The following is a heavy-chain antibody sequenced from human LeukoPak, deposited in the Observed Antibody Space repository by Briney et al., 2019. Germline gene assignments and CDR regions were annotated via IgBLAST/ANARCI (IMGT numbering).Heavy chain of an antibody. J-gene: IGHJ5*02. CDR1: GYSISSSNW. V-gene: IGHV4-28*03. Sequence: SDTLSLTCAVSGYSISSSNWWGWIRQPPGKGLEWIGYIYYSGSTKYNPSLKSRVTISVDTSKNQFSLKLTSVTAADTAVYYCARDLPVGATPYNWFDPWGQGTLVTVSS. CDR3: ARDLPVGATPYNWFDP. CDR2: IYYSGST. D-gene: IGHD1-26*01.